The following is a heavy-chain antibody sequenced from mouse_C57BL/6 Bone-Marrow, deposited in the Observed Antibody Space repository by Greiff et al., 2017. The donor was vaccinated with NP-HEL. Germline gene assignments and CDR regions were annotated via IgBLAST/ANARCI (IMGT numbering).Heavy chain of an antibody. D-gene: IGHD1-1*01. J-gene: IGHJ1*03. Sequence: VQLQQSVAELVRPGASVKFSCTASGFNIKNTYMHWVKQRPEKGLEWIGRIDPANGNTKYAPKFKGKATMTADTSSNTAYLQLSSLTSEDTAIYYCARCYYYGSSSYWYFDVWGTGTTVTVSS. V-gene: IGHV14-3*01. CDR3: ARCYYYGSSSYWYFDV. CDR2: IDPANGNT. CDR1: GFNIKNTY.